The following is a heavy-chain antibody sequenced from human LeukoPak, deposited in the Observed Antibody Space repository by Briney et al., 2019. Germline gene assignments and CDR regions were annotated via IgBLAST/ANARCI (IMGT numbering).Heavy chain of an antibody. D-gene: IGHD6-13*01. CDR2: IRYDGSNK. CDR3: AKGGYSSSWYALWPPFDY. V-gene: IGHV3-30*02. J-gene: IGHJ4*02. Sequence: SGGSLRLSCAASGFTFSSYGMHWVRQAPGKGLEWVAFIRYDGSNKYYADSVKGRFTISRDNSKNTLYLQMNSLRAEDTAVYYCAKGGYSSSWYALWPPFDYWGQGTLVTVSS. CDR1: GFTFSSYG.